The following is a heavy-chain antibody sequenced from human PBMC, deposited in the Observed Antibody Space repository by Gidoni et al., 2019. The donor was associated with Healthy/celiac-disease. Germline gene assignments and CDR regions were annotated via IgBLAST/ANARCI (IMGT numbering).Heavy chain of an antibody. CDR1: GFTFSSYS. J-gene: IGHJ4*02. V-gene: IGHV3-21*01. CDR2: ISSSSSYI. Sequence: EVQLVESGGGLVKPGGSLRLSCAASGFTFSSYSMNWVRQAPGKGLEWVSSISSSSSYIYYADSVKGRFTISRDNAKNSLYLQMNSLRAEDTAVYYCAMSSITGTYPDFDYWGQGTLVTVSS. D-gene: IGHD1-7*01. CDR3: AMSSITGTYPDFDY.